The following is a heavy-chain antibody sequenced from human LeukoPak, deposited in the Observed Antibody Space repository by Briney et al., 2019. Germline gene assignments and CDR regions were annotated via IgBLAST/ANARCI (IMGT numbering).Heavy chain of an antibody. CDR3: ARGGLGSAFDN. D-gene: IGHD6-19*01. Sequence: PGGSLRLSCAASGFTFSSYALSWVRQAQGKGLECVSAISGSGGRTYSADSLKGRFTISRDNSKNTLYLQINSLRTDDTAVFYCARGGLGSAFDNWGQGTLVTVSS. CDR1: GFTFSSYA. CDR2: ISGSGGRT. J-gene: IGHJ4*02. V-gene: IGHV3-23*01.